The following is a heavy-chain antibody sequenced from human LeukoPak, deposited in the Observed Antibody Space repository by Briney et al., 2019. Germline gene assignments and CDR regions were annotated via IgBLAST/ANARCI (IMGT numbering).Heavy chain of an antibody. Sequence: ASVKVSCKTSGDTFTSYDINWVRQATGQGLEWMGWMNPRSGNTIYTQKFQGRVAKTRDTSTSTAYMELSSLRSEDTAVYYCARGGTLVQGVTILYGMDVWGQGTTVTISS. CDR2: MNPRSGNT. CDR3: ARGGTLVQGVTILYGMDV. D-gene: IGHD3-10*01. J-gene: IGHJ6*02. CDR1: GDTFTSYD. V-gene: IGHV1-8*01.